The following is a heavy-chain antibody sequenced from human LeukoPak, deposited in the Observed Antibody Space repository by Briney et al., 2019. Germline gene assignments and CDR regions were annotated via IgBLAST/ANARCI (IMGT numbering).Heavy chain of an antibody. CDR1: GFTFSSYA. V-gene: IGHV3-23*01. CDR2: ISGSGGST. D-gene: IGHD5-12*01. Sequence: GGSLRLSCAASGFTFSSYAMSWVRQAPGKGLEWVSAISGSGGSTYYADSVKGRFTISRDNAKNSLYLQMNSLRAEDTALYYCAKDGGGGLYFDYWGQGTLVTVSS. CDR3: AKDGGGGLYFDY. J-gene: IGHJ4*02.